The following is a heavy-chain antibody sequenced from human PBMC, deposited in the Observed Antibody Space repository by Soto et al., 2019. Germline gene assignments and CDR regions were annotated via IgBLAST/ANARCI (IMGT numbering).Heavy chain of an antibody. CDR1: GYSFTDYH. Sequence: ASVKVSCKASGYSFTDYHIHWVRQAPGQGLEWLGRINPKSGGTSTAQKFQGWVTMTTDTSISTASIELTRLTSDDTAIYYCARGDSTDCSNGVCSFFYNHDMGVWGQGTTVTVSS. V-gene: IGHV1-2*04. D-gene: IGHD2-8*01. CDR2: INPKSGGT. CDR3: ARGDSTDCSNGVCSFFYNHDMGV. J-gene: IGHJ6*02.